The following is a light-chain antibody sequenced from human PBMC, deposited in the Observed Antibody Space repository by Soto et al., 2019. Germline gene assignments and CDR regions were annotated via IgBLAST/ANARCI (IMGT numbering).Light chain of an antibody. V-gene: IGKV3-20*01. CDR2: GAS. CDR3: QQYGSSIT. Sequence: EIVLTQSPDTLSLSPGERTTLSCRTSQRVTSSYLAWYQQKPGQAPRLLIYGASSRVTGIPDRFSGSGSGTDFTITISRLEPEEFAVYYCQQYGSSITFGQGTRLEIK. J-gene: IGKJ5*01. CDR1: QRVTSSY.